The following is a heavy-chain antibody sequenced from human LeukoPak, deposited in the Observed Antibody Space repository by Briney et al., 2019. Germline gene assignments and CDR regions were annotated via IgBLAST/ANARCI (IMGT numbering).Heavy chain of an antibody. Sequence: GESPKISCKGSGYSFTSYWIGWVRQMPGKGLEWMGIIYPGDSDTRYSPSFQGQVTISADKSISTAYLQWSSLKASDTAMYYCARPGYCSGGSCSAFDIWGQGTMVTVSS. V-gene: IGHV5-51*01. J-gene: IGHJ3*02. D-gene: IGHD2-15*01. CDR1: GYSFTSYW. CDR2: IYPGDSDT. CDR3: ARPGYCSGGSCSAFDI.